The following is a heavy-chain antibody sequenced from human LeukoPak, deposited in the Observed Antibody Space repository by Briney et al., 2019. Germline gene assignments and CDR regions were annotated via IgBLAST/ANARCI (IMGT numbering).Heavy chain of an antibody. V-gene: IGHV3-74*01. J-gene: IGHJ3*02. D-gene: IGHD5-24*01. CDR3: VRNLAYNSFDI. CDR2: INSDGGST. Sequence: GGSLRLSCAASGFTFSSYWMHWVRQAPGKGLVWVSRINSDGGSTSYADSVKGRFTISRDNAKNTLYLQMNSLRVEDTAVYFCVRNLAYNSFDIWGQGTMVTVSS. CDR1: GFTFSSYW.